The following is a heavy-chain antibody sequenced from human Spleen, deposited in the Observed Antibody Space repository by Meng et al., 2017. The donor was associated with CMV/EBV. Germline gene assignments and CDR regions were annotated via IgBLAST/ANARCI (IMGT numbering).Heavy chain of an antibody. J-gene: IGHJ4*02. CDR2: IYYTGGA. V-gene: IGHV4-59*01. CDR3: TRHGSGSYFHY. CDR1: GASISSYY. D-gene: IGHD3-10*01. Sequence: SETLSLTCTVSGASISSYYWSWIRQPPGKGLEWIGYIYYTGGANYNPSLKSRVTISVDTSKNQFTLKLSSVTAADTAVYYCTRHGSGSYFHYWGQGTLVTVSS.